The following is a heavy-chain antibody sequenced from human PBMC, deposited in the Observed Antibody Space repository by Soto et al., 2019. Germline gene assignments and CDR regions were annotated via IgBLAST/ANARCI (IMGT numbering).Heavy chain of an antibody. CDR1: GFTFSSYG. J-gene: IGHJ4*02. V-gene: IGHV3-30*18. CDR3: AKDTGYCSGGSCLFDY. CDR2: ISYDGSNK. Sequence: GGSLRLSCAASGFTFSSYGMHWVRQAPGKGLEWVAVISYDGSNKYYADSVKGRFTISRDNSENTLYLQMNSLRAEDTAVYYCAKDTGYCSGGSCLFDYWGQGTLVTVSS. D-gene: IGHD2-15*01.